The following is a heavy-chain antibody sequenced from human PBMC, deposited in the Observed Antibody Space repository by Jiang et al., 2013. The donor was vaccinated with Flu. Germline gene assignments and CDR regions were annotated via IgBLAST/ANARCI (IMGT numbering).Heavy chain of an antibody. V-gene: IGHV4-39*07. J-gene: IGHJ2*01. D-gene: IGHD3-22*01. Sequence: YSGSTYYNPSLKSRVTISVDTSKNQFSLKLSSVTAADTAVYYCAREKVYSGYYYGDYWYFDLWGRGTLVTVSS. CDR3: AREKVYSGYYYGDYWYFDL. CDR2: YSGST.